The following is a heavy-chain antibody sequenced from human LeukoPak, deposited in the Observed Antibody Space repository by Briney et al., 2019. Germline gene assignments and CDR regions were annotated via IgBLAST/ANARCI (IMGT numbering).Heavy chain of an antibody. CDR2: INPNSGGT. Sequence: ASVKVSCKAPGYTFTGYYMHWVRQAPGQGLEWMGWINPNSGGTNYAQKFQGRVTMTRDTSISTAYMELSRLRSDDTAVYYCVTSRGYSGCHDYWGQGTLVTVSS. CDR1: GYTFTGYY. V-gene: IGHV1-2*02. D-gene: IGHD5-12*01. CDR3: VTSRGYSGCHDY. J-gene: IGHJ4*02.